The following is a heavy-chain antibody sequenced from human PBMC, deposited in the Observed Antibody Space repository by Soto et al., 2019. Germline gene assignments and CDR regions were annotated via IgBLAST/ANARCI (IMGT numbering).Heavy chain of an antibody. D-gene: IGHD3-10*01. CDR1: GYSFTSYW. J-gene: IGHJ6*02. CDR2: IYPGDSDT. CDR3: ARRSALWFGELLVDYYYGMDV. Sequence: PGESLKISCKGSGYSFTSYWIGWVRQMPGKGLEWMGIIYPGDSDTRYSPSFQGQVTISADKSISTAYLQWSSLKASDTAMYYCARRSALWFGELLVDYYYGMDVWGQGTTVTVSS. V-gene: IGHV5-51*01.